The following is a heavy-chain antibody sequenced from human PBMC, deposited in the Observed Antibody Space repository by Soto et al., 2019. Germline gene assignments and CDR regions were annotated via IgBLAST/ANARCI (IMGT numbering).Heavy chain of an antibody. D-gene: IGHD2-2*01. V-gene: IGHV1-3*04. Sequence: QVHLVQSGAEVKKPGASVKVSCKASGYTFITYTMQWVRQAPGQRLEWMGWINTGNGNTRFSEKLQGRLSITRDTSASTAYMELSGLRSEDTAVYFCAREGKHCSRTSCYSESYDYWGQGTLVTVSS. CDR1: GYTFITYT. J-gene: IGHJ4*02. CDR3: AREGKHCSRTSCYSESYDY. CDR2: INTGNGNT.